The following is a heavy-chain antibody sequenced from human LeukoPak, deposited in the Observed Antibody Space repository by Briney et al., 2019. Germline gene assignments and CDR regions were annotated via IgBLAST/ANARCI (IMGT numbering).Heavy chain of an antibody. Sequence: PGGSLRLSCAASGFTFSSYAMSWVRQAPGKGLEWVSTISGSGGNTYYADSVKGRFTISRDNSKNTLYLQMNSLRAEDTAFYYCAKDQAGTWGLDYWGQGTLVTVSS. CDR3: AKDQAGTWGLDY. V-gene: IGHV3-23*01. J-gene: IGHJ4*02. D-gene: IGHD3-10*01. CDR1: GFTFSSYA. CDR2: ISGSGGNT.